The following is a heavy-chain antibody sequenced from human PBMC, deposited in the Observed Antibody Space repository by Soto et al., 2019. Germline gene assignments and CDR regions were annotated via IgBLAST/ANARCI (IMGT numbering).Heavy chain of an antibody. V-gene: IGHV1-3*01. Sequence: GASVKVSCKASGYTFTSYAMHWVRQAPGQRLEWMGWINAGNGNTKYSQKFQGRVTITRDTSASTAYMELSSLRSEDTAVYYCARDKAEALRHFDWSDYYYYGMDVWGQGTTVTVSS. D-gene: IGHD3-9*01. CDR2: INAGNGNT. CDR1: GYTFTSYA. CDR3: ARDKAEALRHFDWSDYYYYGMDV. J-gene: IGHJ6*02.